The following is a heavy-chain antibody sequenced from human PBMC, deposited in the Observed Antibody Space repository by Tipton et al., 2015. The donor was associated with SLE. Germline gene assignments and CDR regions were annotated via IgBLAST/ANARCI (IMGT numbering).Heavy chain of an antibody. CDR3: ARGGSWPFWGY. CDR2: INHSGST. CDR1: GGSISSYY. J-gene: IGHJ4*02. V-gene: IGHV4-34*01. Sequence: TLSLTCTVSGGSISSYYWSWIRQPPGKGLEWIGEINHSGSTNYNPSLKSRVAISVDTSKNQFSLKLSSVTAADTAVYYCARGGSWPFWGYWGQGTLVTVSS. D-gene: IGHD6-13*01.